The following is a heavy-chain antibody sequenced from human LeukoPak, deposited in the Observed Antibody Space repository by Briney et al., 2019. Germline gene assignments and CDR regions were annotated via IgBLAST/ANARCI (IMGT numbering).Heavy chain of an antibody. CDR3: ARTPQSTYYDILTGYHNWFDP. Sequence: ASVTLSCKASGYTFTSYDINWVRQAPGQGLEWMGWMNPNSGNTGYAQKFQGRVTMTRNTSISTAYMELSSLRSEDTAVYYCARTPQSTYYDILTGYHNWFDPWGQGTLVTVSS. D-gene: IGHD3-9*01. CDR1: GYTFTSYD. J-gene: IGHJ5*02. V-gene: IGHV1-8*01. CDR2: MNPNSGNT.